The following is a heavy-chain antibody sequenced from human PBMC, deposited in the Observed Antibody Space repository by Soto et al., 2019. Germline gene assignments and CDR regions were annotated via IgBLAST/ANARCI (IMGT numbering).Heavy chain of an antibody. CDR1: GFTFTSYS. CDR2: ISRSSNYI. CDR3: AIDLGLWFGDLSYSFDH. V-gene: IGHV3-21*06. D-gene: IGHD3-10*01. J-gene: IGHJ4*02. Sequence: GGSLRLSCAASGFTFTSYSMNWVRQAPGKGLEWVSSISRSSNYIYYADSVKGRFTISRDNAKNSLYLQMNSLRAEDTAVYYCAIDLGLWFGDLSYSFDHWGQGTLVTVSS.